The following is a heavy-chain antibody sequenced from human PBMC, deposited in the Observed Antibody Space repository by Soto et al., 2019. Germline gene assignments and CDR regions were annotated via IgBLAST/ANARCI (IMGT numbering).Heavy chain of an antibody. CDR3: ARDLDGSIAVASLYYYGMDV. D-gene: IGHD6-19*01. Sequence: SQTLSLTCAISGDSVSSNSAAWNWIRQSPSRGLEWLGRTYYRFKWYNDYAVSVKSRITINPDTSKNQFSLQLNSVTPEDTAVYYCARDLDGSIAVASLYYYGMDVWGQGTTVTVSS. CDR2: TYYRFKWYN. J-gene: IGHJ6*02. CDR1: GDSVSSNSAA. V-gene: IGHV6-1*01.